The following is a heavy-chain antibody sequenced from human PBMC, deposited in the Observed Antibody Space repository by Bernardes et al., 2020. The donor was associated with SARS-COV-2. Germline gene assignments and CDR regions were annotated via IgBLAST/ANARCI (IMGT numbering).Heavy chain of an antibody. CDR2: INSDGRTT. D-gene: IGHD1-1*01. Sequence: GGSLRLSCAASGFTFTNSWMHWVRQAPGKGLVWVSRINSDGRTTSYADSVKGRFTISRDNAKNTLYLQMNSLRAEDTAVYSCARRVSGDGNYYFDYWGQGTLVTVSS. CDR3: ARRVSGDGNYYFDY. J-gene: IGHJ4*02. CDR1: GFTFTNSW. V-gene: IGHV3-74*01.